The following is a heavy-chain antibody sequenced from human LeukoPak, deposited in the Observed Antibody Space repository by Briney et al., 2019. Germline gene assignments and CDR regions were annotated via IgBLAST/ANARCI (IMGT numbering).Heavy chain of an antibody. CDR3: ARSYERYYYYYGMDV. CDR2: IYYSGST. CDR1: GGSINNYY. Sequence: PSETLSLTCTVSGGSINNYYWSWIRQPPGKGLEWIGNIYYSGSTNYSPSLKSRLTISVDTSKNQFSPKLSSVTAADTAVYYCARSYERYYYYYGMDVWGQGTTVTVSS. J-gene: IGHJ6*02. D-gene: IGHD3-3*01. V-gene: IGHV4-59*01.